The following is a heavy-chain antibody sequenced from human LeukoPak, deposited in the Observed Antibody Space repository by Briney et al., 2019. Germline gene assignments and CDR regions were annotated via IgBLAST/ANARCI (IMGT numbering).Heavy chain of an antibody. V-gene: IGHV3-23*01. CDR3: AKADRGWGVITKD. CDR1: GFTFSTYA. CDR2: IGGSGDFT. J-gene: IGHJ4*02. D-gene: IGHD3-10*01. Sequence: GGSLRLSCAASGFTFSTYAMSWVRQAPGKGLEWVSAIGGSGDFTYYAEYVRGRFTISRDNSEKTLYLQMNSLRAEDTAVYYCAKADRGWGVITKDWGQGALVTVSS.